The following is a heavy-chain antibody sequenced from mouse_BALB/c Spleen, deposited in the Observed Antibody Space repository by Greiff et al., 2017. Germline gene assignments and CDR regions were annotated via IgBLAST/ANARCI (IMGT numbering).Heavy chain of an antibody. V-gene: IGHV1-87*01. Sequence: QVQLKQSGAELARPGASVKLSCKASGYTFTSYWMQWVKQRPGQGLEWIGAIYPGDGDTRYTQKFKGKATLTADKSSSTAYMQLSSLASEDSAVYYCARGGSDWYFDVWGAGTTVTVSS. CDR3: ARGGSDWYFDV. J-gene: IGHJ1*01. CDR1: GYTFTSYW. CDR2: IYPGDGDT.